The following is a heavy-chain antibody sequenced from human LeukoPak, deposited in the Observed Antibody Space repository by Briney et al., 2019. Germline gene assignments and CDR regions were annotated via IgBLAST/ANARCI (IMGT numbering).Heavy chain of an antibody. CDR1: GGSFSGYY. J-gene: IGHJ4*02. Sequence: NPSETLSLTCAVYGGSFSGYYWSWIRQPPGKGLEWIGEINHSGSTNYNPSLKSRVTISVDTSKNQFSQKLSSVTAADTAVYYCARGGRIQLWPGYDYWGQGTLVTVSS. D-gene: IGHD5-18*01. CDR3: ARGGRIQLWPGYDY. V-gene: IGHV4-34*01. CDR2: INHSGST.